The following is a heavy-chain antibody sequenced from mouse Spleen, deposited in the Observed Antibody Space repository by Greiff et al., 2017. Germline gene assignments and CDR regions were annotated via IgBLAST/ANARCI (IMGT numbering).Heavy chain of an antibody. CDR2: ISSGSSTI. V-gene: IGHV5-17*01. Sequence: EVQGVESGGGLVKPGGSLKLSCAASGFTFSDYGMHWVRQAPEQGLEWVAYISSGSSTIYYADTVKGRFTISRDNAKNTLFLQMTSLRSEDTAMYYCARGYYGSSYEADYWGQGTTLTVSS. CDR1: GFTFSDYG. CDR3: ARGYYGSSYEADY. D-gene: IGHD1-1*01. J-gene: IGHJ2*01.